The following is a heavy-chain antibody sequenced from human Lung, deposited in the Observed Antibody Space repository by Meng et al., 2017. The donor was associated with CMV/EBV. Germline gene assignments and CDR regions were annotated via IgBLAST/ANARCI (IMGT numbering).Heavy chain of an antibody. J-gene: IGHJ4*02. D-gene: IGHD4-23*01. Sequence: VPPRHSWPGLCKPPQTLSRTCAVSGDIVSSNSAAWHWIRQSPSRGLEWLGRTYYRSKRYHEYAVSVKSRITISPDTPKNQFSLQLNSMTPEDTAVYYCARGINGGCGDWGQGTLVTVSS. CDR1: GDIVSSNSAA. V-gene: IGHV6-1*01. CDR3: ARGINGGCGD. CDR2: TYYRSKRYH.